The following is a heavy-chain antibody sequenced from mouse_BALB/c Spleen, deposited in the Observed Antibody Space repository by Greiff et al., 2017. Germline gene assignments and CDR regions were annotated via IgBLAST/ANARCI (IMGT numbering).Heavy chain of an antibody. CDR3: ARAYYYGSSYYAMAC. Sequence: VKLVEAGGGLVKPGGTRKLRCAASGYTFSVSYRVRVRQTPENRQAGVETISNGGSDADYPDSVKGRFPIPRDNAKNNLYLQMSSLKSEDRAMYDCARAYYYGSSYYAMACGGQGTSVTVAS. D-gene: IGHD1-1*01. J-gene: IGHJ4*01. CDR1: GYTFSVSY. CDR2: ISNGGSDA. V-gene: IGHV5-4*02.